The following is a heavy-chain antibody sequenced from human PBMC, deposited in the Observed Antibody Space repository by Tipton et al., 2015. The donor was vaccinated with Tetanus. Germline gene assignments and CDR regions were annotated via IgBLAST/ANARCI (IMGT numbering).Heavy chain of an antibody. CDR2: ISWNSGSI. CDR3: AKDVHTRMVTIDH. V-gene: IGHV3-9*01. CDR1: GSTFEDYA. Sequence: RSLRLSCAVSGSTFEDYAMHWVRQAPGRGLEWVSGISWNSGSIGYADSVKGRFTISRDNAKNSLYLQMNSLRPDDTALYYCAKDVHTRMVTIDHWGQGTQVTVSS. D-gene: IGHD5-18*01. J-gene: IGHJ4*02.